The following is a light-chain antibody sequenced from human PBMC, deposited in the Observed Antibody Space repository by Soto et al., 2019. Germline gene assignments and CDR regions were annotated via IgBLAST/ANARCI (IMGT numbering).Light chain of an antibody. CDR1: SSDVGGYNF. J-gene: IGLJ1*01. Sequence: QSVLTQPASVSGSPGQSITISCTGTSSDVGGYNFVSWYQQHPGKAPKLMIYEVSNRPSGVSNRFSASKSGNTASPTISGLQAEDEADYYCSSYTSSSTLLYVFGTGTKVTVL. CDR3: SSYTSSSTLLYV. V-gene: IGLV2-14*01. CDR2: EVS.